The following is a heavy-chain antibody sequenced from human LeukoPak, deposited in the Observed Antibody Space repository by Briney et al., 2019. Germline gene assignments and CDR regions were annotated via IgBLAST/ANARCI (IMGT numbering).Heavy chain of an antibody. CDR2: INPNSGGT. CDR1: GYTFTGYY. D-gene: IGHD1-26*01. V-gene: IGHV1-2*02. CDR3: ARALRSGSYREFDY. J-gene: IGHJ4*02. Sequence: ASVKVSCKASGYTFTGYYIHWVRQAPGQGLEWMGWINPNSGGTNYAQKFQGRVTMTRDTSISTAYMELSRLRSDDTAVYYCARALRSGSYREFDYWGQGTLATVSS.